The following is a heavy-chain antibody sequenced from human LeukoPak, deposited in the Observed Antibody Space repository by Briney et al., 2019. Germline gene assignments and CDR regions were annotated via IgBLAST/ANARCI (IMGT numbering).Heavy chain of an antibody. CDR3: VRDFSAADSVGS. CDR1: GFTFSSYA. D-gene: IGHD6-13*01. CDR2: ISGSGGST. Sequence: GGSLRLSCAASGFTFSSYAMSWVRQAPGKGLEWVSAISGSGGSTYYADSVKGRFTISRDNAKNSLYLQMDSLRAEDTALYYCVRDFSAADSVGSWGQGTLVTVSS. V-gene: IGHV3-23*01. J-gene: IGHJ4*02.